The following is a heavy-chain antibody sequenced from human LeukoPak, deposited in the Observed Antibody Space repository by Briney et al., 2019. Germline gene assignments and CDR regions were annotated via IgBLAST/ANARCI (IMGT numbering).Heavy chain of an antibody. CDR1: EHTFSNYA. J-gene: IGHJ5*02. CDR2: ISGGGGST. CDR3: AKGSGINHYHWIDP. D-gene: IGHD1-14*01. Sequence: GGSLRLSCAASEHTFSNYAMNWVRQAPGKGLEWVSGISGGGGSTYYADSVKGRFTISRDNSKNTLYLQMDSLRAEDTALYYCAKGSGINHYHWIDPWGQGTLVTVSS. V-gene: IGHV3-23*01.